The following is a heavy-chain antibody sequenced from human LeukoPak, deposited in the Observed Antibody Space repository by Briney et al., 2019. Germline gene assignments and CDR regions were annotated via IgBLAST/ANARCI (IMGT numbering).Heavy chain of an antibody. CDR2: ISGSGGST. J-gene: IGHJ5*01. CDR1: GFTLSSYA. Sequence: GGSLRLSCAASGFTLSSYAMSWVRQAPGKGLEWVSAISGSGGSTYYADSVKGRFTISRDNSKNTLCLQMNSLRAEDTAVYYCAKGPHYYYDSSGYWFDYWGQGTLVTVSS. CDR3: AKGPHYYYDSSGYWFDY. D-gene: IGHD3-22*01. V-gene: IGHV3-23*01.